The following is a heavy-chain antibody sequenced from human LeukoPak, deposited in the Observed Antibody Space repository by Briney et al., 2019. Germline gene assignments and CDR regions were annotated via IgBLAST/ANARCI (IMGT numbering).Heavy chain of an antibody. Sequence: PSETLSLTCAVSGYSISSDYYWGCIRQPPGKGLEWIGSIYHTGNTYYRPSPKSRITMSVDTSKNQFSLKLRSVTAADTAVYYCARVDYSDSSTYPGNWYFDLWGRGTLVTVSS. J-gene: IGHJ2*01. V-gene: IGHV4-38-2*01. CDR3: ARVDYSDSSTYPGNWYFDL. D-gene: IGHD3-22*01. CDR1: GYSISSDYY. CDR2: IYHTGNT.